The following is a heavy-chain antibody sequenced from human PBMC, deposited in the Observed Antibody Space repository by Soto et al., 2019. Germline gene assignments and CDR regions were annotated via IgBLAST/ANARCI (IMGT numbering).Heavy chain of an antibody. CDR2: KNPNSGNT. Sequence: ASVKVSCKASGYTFTSYDINWVRQATGQGLEWMGWKNPNSGNTGYAQKFQGRVTMTRNTSISTAYMELSSLRSEDTAVYYCARDDQRAEERGYDWGTLTATYYYYYYMDVWGKGTTVTVSS. J-gene: IGHJ6*03. CDR1: GYTFTSYD. V-gene: IGHV1-8*01. CDR3: ARDDQRAEERGYDWGTLTATYYYYYYMDV. D-gene: IGHD5-12*01.